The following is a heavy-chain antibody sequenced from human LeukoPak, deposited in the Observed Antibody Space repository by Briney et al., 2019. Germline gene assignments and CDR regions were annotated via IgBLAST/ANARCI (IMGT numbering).Heavy chain of an antibody. J-gene: IGHJ4*02. CDR2: INTDGSST. CDR1: GFTFISYW. CDR3: ARGDIDIVVVPAAMFIGY. Sequence: PGGSLRLSCAASGFTFISYWMHWVRQAPGKGLVWVSRINTDGSSTSYADSVKGRFTISRDNAKNTLYLQMNSLRAEDTAVYYCARGDIDIVVVPAAMFIGYWGQGTLVTVSS. V-gene: IGHV3-74*01. D-gene: IGHD2-2*01.